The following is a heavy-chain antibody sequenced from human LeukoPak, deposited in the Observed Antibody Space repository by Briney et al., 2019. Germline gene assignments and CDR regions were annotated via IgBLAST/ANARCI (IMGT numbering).Heavy chain of an antibody. D-gene: IGHD3-9*01. CDR3: ARRRIYHDILTGHYEYYFDY. CDR1: GGSISSSSYY. Sequence: PSETLSLTCTVSGGSISSSSYYWGWIRQPPGKGLEWIGGIFYSGSTHYNPSLKSRVTISVDTSQNQFSLKLSSVTAADTAMYYCARRRIYHDILTGHYEYYFDYWGQGTLVTVSS. J-gene: IGHJ4*02. CDR2: IFYSGST. V-gene: IGHV4-39*01.